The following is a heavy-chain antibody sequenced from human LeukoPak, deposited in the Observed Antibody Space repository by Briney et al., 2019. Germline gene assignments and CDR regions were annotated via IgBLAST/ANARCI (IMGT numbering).Heavy chain of an antibody. CDR2: ISAYNGNT. V-gene: IGHV1-18*01. J-gene: IGHJ4*02. D-gene: IGHD3-22*01. CDR1: GYTFTSYG. CDR3: ARAAIRITMIVVDDY. Sequence: GASVKVSCKASGYTFTSYGIIWVRQAPGQGLERMGWISAYNGNTNYAQKLQGRVTMTTDTSTSTAYMELRSLRSDDTAVYYCARAAIRITMIVVDDYWGQGTLVTVSS.